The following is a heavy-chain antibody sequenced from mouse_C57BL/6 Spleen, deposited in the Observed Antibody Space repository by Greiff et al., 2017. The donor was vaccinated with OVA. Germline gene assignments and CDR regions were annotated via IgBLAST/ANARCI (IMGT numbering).Heavy chain of an antibody. Sequence: QVQLQQPGAELVMPGASVKLSCKASGYTFTSYWMHWVKQRPGQGLEWIGEIDPSDSYTNSNQQFKGKSTLTVDKSSSTAYLQLRSLTSEDSADYDGARRVGVVATKYFDYWGQGTTLTVSS. V-gene: IGHV1-69*01. J-gene: IGHJ2*01. D-gene: IGHD1-1*01. CDR2: IDPSDSYT. CDR3: ARRVGVVATKYFDY. CDR1: GYTFTSYW.